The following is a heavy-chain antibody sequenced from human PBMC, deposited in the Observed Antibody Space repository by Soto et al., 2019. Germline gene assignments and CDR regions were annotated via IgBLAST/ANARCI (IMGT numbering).Heavy chain of an antibody. J-gene: IGHJ4*02. Sequence: GGSLRLSCSASGLSFGIYTISWFRQAPGKGLERVGFIRGEAYGGTTEYAASVKGRFTISRDDSKGIAYLQMNSLKTEDTAVYYCCSPRPSYATSLYYFDNWGQGTLVTVSS. CDR3: CSPRPSYATSLYYFDN. CDR2: IRGEAYGGTT. D-gene: IGHD2-2*01. V-gene: IGHV3-49*03. CDR1: GLSFGIYT.